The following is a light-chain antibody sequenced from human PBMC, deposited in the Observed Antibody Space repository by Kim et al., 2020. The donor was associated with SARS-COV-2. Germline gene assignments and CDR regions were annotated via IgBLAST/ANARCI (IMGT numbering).Light chain of an antibody. CDR2: GAS. CDR3: QQYGSSPPTT. V-gene: IGKV3-20*01. J-gene: IGKJ5*01. CDR1: QSVSSSY. Sequence: DNATLSCRASQSVSSSYLAWYQQKPGQAPRLLIYGASSRATGIPDRFSGSGSGTDFTLTISRLEPEDFAVYYCQQYGSSPPTTFGQGTRLEIK.